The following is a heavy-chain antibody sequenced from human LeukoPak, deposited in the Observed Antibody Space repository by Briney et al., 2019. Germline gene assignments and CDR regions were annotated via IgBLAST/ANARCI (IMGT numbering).Heavy chain of an antibody. CDR2: ISGSGGST. CDR1: GFTFSSYA. V-gene: IGHV3-23*01. D-gene: IGHD2-2*02. Sequence: PGGSLRLSCAASGFTFSSYAMSWVRRAPGKGLEWVSAISGSGGSTYYADSVKGRFTISRDNSKNTLYLQMNSLRAEDTAVYYCTGTDQLLYPYYFDYWGQGTLVTVSS. J-gene: IGHJ4*02. CDR3: TGTDQLLYPYYFDY.